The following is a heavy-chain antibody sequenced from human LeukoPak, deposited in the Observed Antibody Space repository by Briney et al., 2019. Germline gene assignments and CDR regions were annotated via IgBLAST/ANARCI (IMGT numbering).Heavy chain of an antibody. D-gene: IGHD5-24*01. CDR1: EFTFSSYA. Sequence: GGSLRLSCAASEFTFSSYAMSWVRQAPGKGLEWVSAISGDSRTTYYTDSAKGRFTISRDNSWYTLYLQLNSLRAEDTAVYYCARKLLQFDRDGPSSDYWGQGTLVTVSS. CDR2: ISGDSRTT. J-gene: IGHJ4*02. CDR3: ARKLLQFDRDGPSSDY. V-gene: IGHV3-23*01.